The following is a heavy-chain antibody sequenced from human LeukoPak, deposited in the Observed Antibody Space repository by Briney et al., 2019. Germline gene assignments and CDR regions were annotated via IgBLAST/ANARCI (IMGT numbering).Heavy chain of an antibody. D-gene: IGHD2-2*01. CDR1: GGSFRAYY. CDR3: ARAPDIVVVPAATPVIYYYYGMDV. J-gene: IGHJ6*02. CDR2: IDHSRST. V-gene: IGHV4-34*01. Sequence: SDTLSLTCAVYGGSFRAYYWTWIRQPPGKGLEWIGEIDHSRSTNYNPSLKSRVTISVDTSKNQFSLKLSSVTAADTAVYYCARAPDIVVVPAATPVIYYYYGMDVWGQGTTVTVSS.